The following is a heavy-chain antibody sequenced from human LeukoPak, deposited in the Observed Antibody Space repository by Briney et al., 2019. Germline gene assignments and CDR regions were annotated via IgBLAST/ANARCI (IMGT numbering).Heavy chain of an antibody. Sequence: SETLSLTCTVSGGSISSSSYSWGWIRQPPGKGLEWIGSIYYSGSTYYNPSLKSRVTISVDTSKNQYSLKLSSVTAADTAVYYCAREQRYSSSWYFPSDPWGQGPLVTVSA. CDR1: GGSISSSSYS. CDR3: AREQRYSSSWYFPSDP. CDR2: IYYSGST. J-gene: IGHJ5*02. V-gene: IGHV4-39*07. D-gene: IGHD6-13*01.